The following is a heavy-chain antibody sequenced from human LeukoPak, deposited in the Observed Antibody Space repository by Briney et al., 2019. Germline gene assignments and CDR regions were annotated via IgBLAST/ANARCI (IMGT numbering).Heavy chain of an antibody. CDR3: ARGASDIVVVPAPFDI. CDR2: IYYSGST. V-gene: IGHV4-59*01. J-gene: IGHJ3*02. D-gene: IGHD2-2*01. CDR1: GGSISSDY. Sequence: SETLSLTCTVSGGSISSDYWSWIRQPPGKGLEWIGYIYYSGSTNYHPPLKSRVTISVDTSKNQFSLKLSSVTAADTAVYYCARGASDIVVVPAPFDIWGQGTMVTVSS.